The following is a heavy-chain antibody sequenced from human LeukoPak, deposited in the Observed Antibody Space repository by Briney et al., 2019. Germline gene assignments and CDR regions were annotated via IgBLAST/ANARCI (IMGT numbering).Heavy chain of an antibody. CDR2: IKSKTDGGTT. Sequence: PGGSLRLSCAASGFTFSSYAVSWVRQAPGKGLEWVGRIKSKTDGGTTDYAAPVKGRFTISRDDSKNTLYLQMNSLKTEDTAVYYCTTDPPEAANGGDGYKRWQGGTPFYFDYWGQGTLVTVSS. CDR3: TTDPPEAANGGDGYKRWQGGTPFYFDY. J-gene: IGHJ4*02. V-gene: IGHV3-15*01. CDR1: GFTFSSYA. D-gene: IGHD5-24*01.